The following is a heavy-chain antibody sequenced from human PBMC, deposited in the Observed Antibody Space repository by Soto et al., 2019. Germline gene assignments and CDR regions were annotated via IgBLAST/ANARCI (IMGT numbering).Heavy chain of an antibody. Sequence: QVQLVESGGGVVQPGRSLRLSCAASGFTFSSYGMHWVRQAPDKGLEWVAVISYDGSNKYYADSVKGRFTISRDNSKNTLYLQMNSLRAEDTAVYYCARSPYSVSYLAYFDYWGQGTLVTVSS. CDR2: ISYDGSNK. CDR3: ARSPYSVSYLAYFDY. D-gene: IGHD1-26*01. V-gene: IGHV3-30*03. CDR1: GFTFSSYG. J-gene: IGHJ4*02.